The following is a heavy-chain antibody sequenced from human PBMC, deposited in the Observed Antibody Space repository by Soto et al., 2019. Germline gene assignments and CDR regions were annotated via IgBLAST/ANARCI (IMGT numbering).Heavy chain of an antibody. D-gene: IGHD2-2*01. J-gene: IGHJ4*02. V-gene: IGHV1-18*04. Sequence: VQLVQSGAEVKKPGASVKVSCKASGYTFTSYGISWVRQAPGQGLEWMGWISAYNGNTNYAQKLQGRVTMTTDTSTSTAHMELRSLRSDDTAVYYCARDRSTPDCGSTSCFPRPYDYWGQGTLVTVSS. CDR2: ISAYNGNT. CDR1: GYTFTSYG. CDR3: ARDRSTPDCGSTSCFPRPYDY.